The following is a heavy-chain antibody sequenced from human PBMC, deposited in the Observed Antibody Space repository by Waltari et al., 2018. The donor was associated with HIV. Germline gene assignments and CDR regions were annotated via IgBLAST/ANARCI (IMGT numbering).Heavy chain of an antibody. J-gene: IGHJ4*02. CDR2: IYHSGST. CDR3: GRVGVGATNFDY. CDR1: GYSISSGYY. D-gene: IGHD1-26*01. V-gene: IGHV4-38-2*02. Sequence: QVQLQESGPGLVKPSETLSLTCTVSGYSISSGYYWGWIRPPPGKGLEWIGSIYHSGSTYYNPSLKSRVTISVDTSKTHFSLKRSSVTAADTAVYYCGRVGVGATNFDYWGQGTLVTVSS.